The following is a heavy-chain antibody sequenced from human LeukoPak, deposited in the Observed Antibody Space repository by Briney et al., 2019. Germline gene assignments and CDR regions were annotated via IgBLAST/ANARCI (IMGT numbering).Heavy chain of an antibody. Sequence: GASVKVSCKASGDTFSSYAISWVRQAPGQGLEWMGGIIPIFGTANYAQKFQGRVTITTDESTSTAYMELSSLRSEDTAVYYCARGVVAAIFHWFDPWGQGTLVTVSS. D-gene: IGHD2-15*01. V-gene: IGHV1-69*05. CDR2: IIPIFGTA. J-gene: IGHJ5*02. CDR3: ARGVVAAIFHWFDP. CDR1: GDTFSSYA.